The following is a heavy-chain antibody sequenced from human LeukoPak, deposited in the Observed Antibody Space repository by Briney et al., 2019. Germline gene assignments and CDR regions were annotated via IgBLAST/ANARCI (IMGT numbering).Heavy chain of an antibody. V-gene: IGHV4-61*02. CDR2: IYTSGST. J-gene: IGHJ3*02. CDR3: ARTYYYDSSGYPRHAFDI. D-gene: IGHD3-22*01. CDR1: GGSISSGSYY. Sequence: PSETLSLTCTVSGGSISSGSYYWSWIRQPAGKGLEWIGRIYTSGSTNYNPSLKSRVTISVDTSKNQFSLKLSSVTAADTAVYYCARTYYYDSSGYPRHAFDIWGQGTMVTVSS.